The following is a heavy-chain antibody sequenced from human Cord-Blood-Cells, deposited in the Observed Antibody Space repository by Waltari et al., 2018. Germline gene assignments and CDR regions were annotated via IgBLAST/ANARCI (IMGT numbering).Heavy chain of an antibody. J-gene: IGHJ5*02. CDR3: ARGRGYSYGYRFDP. CDR1: GGSFSGYY. D-gene: IGHD5-18*01. V-gene: IGHV4-34*01. Sequence: QVQLQQWGAGLLKPSETLSLTCAVYGGSFSGYYWSWICQPPGKGLEWVGEINHSGRTNYTPSLKSRVTISVDTSKNQFSLKLSSVTAADTAVYYCARGRGYSYGYRFDPWGQGTLVTVSS. CDR2: INHSGRT.